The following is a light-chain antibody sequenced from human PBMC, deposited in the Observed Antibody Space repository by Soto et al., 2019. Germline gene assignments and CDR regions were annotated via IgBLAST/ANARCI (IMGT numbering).Light chain of an antibody. CDR3: QQYNSPPRT. Sequence: EIVLTQSPGSLSLSPGERATLSCSASQSVSSYLAWYQQKPGQAPRPLIYGASRRASSVPDRFSGSGFGTDFTLTISRLEHEDFAAYYCQQYNSPPRTFGQGTNVEIK. CDR2: GAS. V-gene: IGKV3-20*01. CDR1: QSVSSY. J-gene: IGKJ1*01.